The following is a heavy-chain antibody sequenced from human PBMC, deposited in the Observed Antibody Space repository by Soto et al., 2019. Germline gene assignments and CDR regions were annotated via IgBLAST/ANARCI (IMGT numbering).Heavy chain of an antibody. CDR2: VWFDGSHQ. D-gene: IGHD5-12*01. V-gene: IGHV3-33*01. Sequence: QVQLVESGGGGVQPGRSLRLSCAASGFTYSAYGMHWVRQSPGKGLEWVAVVWFDGSHQYYGDSVKGRLSISKDNSRDMVHLQMNRLRVDDTALYYCVREDGLRSVASWGQGTLVTVS. CDR3: VREDGLRSVAS. CDR1: GFTYSAYG. J-gene: IGHJ4*02.